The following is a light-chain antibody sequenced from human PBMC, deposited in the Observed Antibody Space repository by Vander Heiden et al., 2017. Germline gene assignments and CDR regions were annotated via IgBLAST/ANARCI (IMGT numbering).Light chain of an antibody. CDR3: QLYKNWPVFT. J-gene: IGKJ3*01. Sequence: EIVMTQSPATLSVSPGERATLSCRASQSVSSNLAWYQQKPGQAPRLLIYGASTRATDIPARFSGSGYGTEFTLTISSRQSEDFAVYYCQLYKNWPVFTFGPGTKVDVK. CDR1: QSVSSN. V-gene: IGKV3D-15*01. CDR2: GAS.